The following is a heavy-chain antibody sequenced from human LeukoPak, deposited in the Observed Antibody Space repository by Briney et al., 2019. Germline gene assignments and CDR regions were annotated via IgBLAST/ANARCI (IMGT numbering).Heavy chain of an antibody. CDR1: GYTFPSYF. J-gene: IGHJ4*02. D-gene: IGHD6-6*01. CDR3: AKTAARRFDY. V-gene: IGHV1-46*01. Sequence: ASVKVSCKASGYTFPSYFMHWVRQAPGQGLEWMGIINPTGGSTTYAQKFQGRVTMTRDTSTSTVYMELSSLRSDDTAVYYCAKTAARRFDYWGQGTLVTVSS. CDR2: INPTGGST.